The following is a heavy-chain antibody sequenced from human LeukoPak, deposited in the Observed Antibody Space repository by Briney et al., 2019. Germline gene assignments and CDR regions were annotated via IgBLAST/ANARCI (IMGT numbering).Heavy chain of an antibody. J-gene: IGHJ1*01. D-gene: IGHD3-22*01. CDR3: ARDSWDYYDSSGYYRPYFQH. CDR2: IYYSGST. CDR1: GFTFSSYS. Sequence: GSLRLSCAASGFTFSSYSMNWVRQPPGKGLEWIGSIYYSGSTYYNPSLKSRVTISVDTSKNQFSLKLSSVTAADTAVYYCARDSWDYYDSSGYYRPYFQHWGQGTLVTVSS. V-gene: IGHV4-39*07.